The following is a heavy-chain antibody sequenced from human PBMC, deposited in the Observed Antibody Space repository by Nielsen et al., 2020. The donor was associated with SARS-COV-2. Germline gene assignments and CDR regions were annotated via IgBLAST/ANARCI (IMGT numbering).Heavy chain of an antibody. CDR1: GGSFSGYY. D-gene: IGHD3-22*01. CDR3: ASQPYDSSGYRDY. V-gene: IGHV4-34*01. CDR2: INHSGST. J-gene: IGHJ4*02. Sequence: GSLRLSCAVYGGSFSGYYWSWIRQPPGKGLEWIGEINHSGSTNYNPSLKSRVTISVDTSKNQFSLKLSSVTAADTAVYYCASQPYDSSGYRDYWGQGTLVTVSS.